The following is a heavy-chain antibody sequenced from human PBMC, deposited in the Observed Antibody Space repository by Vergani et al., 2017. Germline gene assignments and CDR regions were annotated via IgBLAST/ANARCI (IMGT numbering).Heavy chain of an antibody. D-gene: IGHD3-3*01. V-gene: IGHV3-21*02. CDR1: GFTFSTYS. J-gene: IGHJ4*02. Sequence: EVQLVESGGGLVKPGGSLRLSCAASGFTFSTYSMNWVRQAPGKGLVWVSSISSGSNNKHYADSVEGRFTISRDNAKNSLYLQMNSLRAEDTALYYCARERNAYYDFWSGYYTQYYFDYWGQGTLVTVSS. CDR3: ARERNAYYDFWSGYYTQYYFDY. CDR2: ISSGSNNK.